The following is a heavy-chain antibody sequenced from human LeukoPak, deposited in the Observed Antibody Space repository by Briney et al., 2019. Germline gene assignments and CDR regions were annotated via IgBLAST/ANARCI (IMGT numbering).Heavy chain of an antibody. CDR2: IYYSGST. Sequence: LRLSCAASGFTFSSYAMSWIRQPPGKGLEWIGYIYYSGSTYYNPSLKSRVTISVDTSKNQFSLKLSSVTAADTAVYYCARSIQLWLFDYWGQGTLVTVSS. J-gene: IGHJ4*02. CDR1: GFTFSSYA. CDR3: ARSIQLWLFDY. D-gene: IGHD5-18*01. V-gene: IGHV4-30-4*08.